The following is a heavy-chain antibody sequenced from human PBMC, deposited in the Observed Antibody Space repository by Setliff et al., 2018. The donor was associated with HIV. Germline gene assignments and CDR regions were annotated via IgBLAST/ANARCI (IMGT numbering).Heavy chain of an antibody. V-gene: IGHV3-20*04. CDR1: GFNFEDYG. D-gene: IGHD5-12*01. CDR2: ITWSGDRT. J-gene: IGHJ4*02. Sequence: GGSLRLSCVGSGFNFEDYGMAWARQIPGKGLEWVSTITWSGDRTDYADSVKGRFTVSRDNAQNSLYLQMNSLRAEDTAVYYCRMGHYDGSDWGQGTLVTVSS. CDR3: RMGHYDGSD.